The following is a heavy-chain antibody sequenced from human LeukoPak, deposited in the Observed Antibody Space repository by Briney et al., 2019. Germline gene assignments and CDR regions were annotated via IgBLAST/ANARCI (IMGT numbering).Heavy chain of an antibody. J-gene: IGHJ4*02. CDR3: ARDSSLSPSENLFFDY. CDR2: INPSGGST. CDR1: GYTFTSYY. V-gene: IGHV1-46*01. Sequence: GASVKVSCKASGYTFTSYYMHWVRQAPGQGLEWMGIINPSGGSTSYAQKFQGRVTMTRDTSTSTVYMELSSLRSDDTAVYYCARDSSLSPSENLFFDYWGQGTLVTVSS. D-gene: IGHD1-14*01.